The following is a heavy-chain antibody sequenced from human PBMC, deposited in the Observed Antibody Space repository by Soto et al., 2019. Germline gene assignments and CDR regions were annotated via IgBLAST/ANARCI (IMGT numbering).Heavy chain of an antibody. V-gene: IGHV1-69*01. CDR2: IIPIFGTA. Sequence: QVQLVQSGAEVKKPGSSVKVSCKASGGTFSSYAISWVRQAPGQGLEWMGGIIPIFGTANYAQKFQGRVTITADESTSTAYMELSSLRSEDTAVYYCARGYCTNGVCYSYYYGMDVWGQGTTLTVSS. J-gene: IGHJ6*02. CDR3: ARGYCTNGVCYSYYYGMDV. CDR1: GGTFSSYA. D-gene: IGHD2-8*01.